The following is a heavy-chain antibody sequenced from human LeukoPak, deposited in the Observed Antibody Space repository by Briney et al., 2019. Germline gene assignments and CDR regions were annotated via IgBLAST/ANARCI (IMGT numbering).Heavy chain of an antibody. D-gene: IGHD3-9*01. CDR3: ARWNAAYYDILTGLPLDFDY. Sequence: SETLSLTCTVSGGSISSSSYYWGWIRQPPGKGLEWIGSIYYSGSTYYNPSLKSRVTISVDTSKNQFSLKLSSVTAADTAVYYCARWNAAYYDILTGLPLDFDYWGQGTLVTVSS. V-gene: IGHV4-39*01. CDR2: IYYSGST. CDR1: GGSISSSSYY. J-gene: IGHJ4*02.